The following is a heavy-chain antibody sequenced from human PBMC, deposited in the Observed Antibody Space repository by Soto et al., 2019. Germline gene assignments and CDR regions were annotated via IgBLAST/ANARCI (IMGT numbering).Heavy chain of an antibody. J-gene: IGHJ6*02. D-gene: IGHD5-18*01. CDR3: ANEVDTAMANPWQLYYGMDV. CDR2: INPNSGGT. Sequence: ASVKVSCKASGYTFTGYYMHWVRQAPGQGLEWMGWINPNSGGTNYAQKFQGWVTMTRDTSISTAYMELSRLRAEDTAVYYCANEVDTAMANPWQLYYGMDVWGQGTTVTVSS. V-gene: IGHV1-2*04. CDR1: GYTFTGYY.